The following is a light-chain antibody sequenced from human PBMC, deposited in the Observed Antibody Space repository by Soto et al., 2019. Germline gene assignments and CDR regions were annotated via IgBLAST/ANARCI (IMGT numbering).Light chain of an antibody. CDR2: EVS. J-gene: IGLJ2*01. V-gene: IGLV2-8*01. CDR3: SSYAGSHLAV. CDR1: SSDVGGYNY. Sequence: QSALTQPPSASGSPGQSVTISCTGTSSDVGGYNYVSWYQQHPGKAPKLMIYEVSKRPSGVPDRFSGSKSGNTASLTVSGLQAEDEADYYCSSYAGSHLAVFGGGTKLTVL.